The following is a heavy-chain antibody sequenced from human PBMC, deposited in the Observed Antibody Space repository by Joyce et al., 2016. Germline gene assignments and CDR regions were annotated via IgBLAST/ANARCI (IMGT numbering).Heavy chain of an antibody. CDR2: IKEDGSEK. CDR1: GFTFSSYY. D-gene: IGHD6-13*01. V-gene: IGHV3-7*05. CDR3: ANSIQARGSAPAGDS. Sequence: EVQLVESGGGLVLPGGSLRLSWVASGFTFSSYYMSWVRQAPGGGLEWVASIKEDGSEKSYVDSVKGRFTISRDNVKNSLYLQMNSLRAEDTAMYYCANSIQARGSAPAGDSWGQGTLVTVSS. J-gene: IGHJ4*02.